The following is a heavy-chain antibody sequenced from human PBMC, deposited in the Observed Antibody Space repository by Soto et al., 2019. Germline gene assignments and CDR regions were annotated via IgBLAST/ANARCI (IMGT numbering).Heavy chain of an antibody. V-gene: IGHV1-8*01. J-gene: IGHJ6*03. CDR2: MNPNSGNT. Sequence: GASVKVSCKASGYTFTSYDINWVRQATGQGLEWMRWMNPNSGNTGYAQKFQGRVTMTRNTSISTAYMELSSLRSEDTAVYYCARGGPYYYGSGSGLSAYYYCYYMDVWGKGTTVTVSS. D-gene: IGHD3-10*01. CDR3: ARGGPYYYGSGSGLSAYYYCYYMDV. CDR1: GYTFTSYD.